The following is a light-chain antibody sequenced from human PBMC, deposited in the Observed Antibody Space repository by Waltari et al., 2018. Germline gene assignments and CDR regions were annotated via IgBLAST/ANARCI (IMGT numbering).Light chain of an antibody. J-gene: IGKJ1*01. CDR3: QHYVRLPVS. CDR2: DAS. V-gene: IGKV3-20*01. CDR1: QCVCKF. Sequence: SCRASQCVCKFLAWCQKNPGQAPRLLIYDASSRATGIPDRFSGSGFGTDFSLTISRLEPEDFAVYYCQHYVRLPVSFGQGTKVGIK.